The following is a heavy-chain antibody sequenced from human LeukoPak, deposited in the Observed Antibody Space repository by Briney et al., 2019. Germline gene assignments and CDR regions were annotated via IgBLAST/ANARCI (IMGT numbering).Heavy chain of an antibody. D-gene: IGHD3-3*01. V-gene: IGHV1-58*02. CDR1: GYTFTSYG. J-gene: IGHJ4*02. Sequence: SVKVSCKASGYTFTSYGISWVRQAPGQGLEWMGWIVVGSGNTNYAQKFQERVTITRDMSTSTAYMELSSLRSEDTAVYYCAADGGDFWTRWGQGTLVTVSS. CDR3: AADGGDFWTR. CDR2: IVVGSGNT.